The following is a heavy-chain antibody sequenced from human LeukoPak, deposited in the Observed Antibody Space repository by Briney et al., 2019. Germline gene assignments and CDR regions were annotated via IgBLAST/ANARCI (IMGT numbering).Heavy chain of an antibody. CDR2: ISSSSRTI. V-gene: IGHV3-48*01. Sequence: GGSLRLSCAASGFTFSSYSMNWVRQAPGKGLEWVSYISSSSRTIYYADSVKGRFTISRDNAKNSLYLQMNSLRAEDTAVYYCASRHSSGYYSNAFDIWGQGTMVTVSS. CDR3: ASRHSSGYYSNAFDI. CDR1: GFTFSSYS. J-gene: IGHJ3*02. D-gene: IGHD3-22*01.